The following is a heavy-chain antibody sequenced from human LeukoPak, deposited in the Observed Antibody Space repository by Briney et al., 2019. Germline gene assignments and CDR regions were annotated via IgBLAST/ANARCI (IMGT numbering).Heavy chain of an antibody. V-gene: IGHV4-59*01. CDR1: GGSISSYY. Sequence: SETLSLTCTVSGGSISSYYWSWIRQPPGKGLEWIGYIYYSGSTNYNPSLKSRVTISVDTSKNQFSLKLSSVTAADTAVYYCARVDGRCSGGSCYSGWFDPWGQGTLVTVSS. CDR3: ARVDGRCSGGSCYSGWFDP. CDR2: IYYSGST. D-gene: IGHD2-15*01. J-gene: IGHJ5*02.